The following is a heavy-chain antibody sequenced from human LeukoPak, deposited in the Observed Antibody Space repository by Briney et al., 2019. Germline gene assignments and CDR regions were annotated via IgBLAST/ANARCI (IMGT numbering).Heavy chain of an antibody. CDR2: INPSGGST. J-gene: IGHJ4*02. CDR1: GYTFTSYY. CDR3: ARSGLLWFGEFD. V-gene: IGHV1-46*01. Sequence: GASVKVSCKASGYTFTSYYMHWVRQAPGQGLEWMGVINPSGGSTSYAQKFQGRVTMTRDTSTSTVYMELSSLRSEDTAVYYCARSGLLWFGEFDWGQGTLVTVSS. D-gene: IGHD3-10*01.